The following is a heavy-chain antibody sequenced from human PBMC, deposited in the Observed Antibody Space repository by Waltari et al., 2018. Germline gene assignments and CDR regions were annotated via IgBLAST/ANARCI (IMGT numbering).Heavy chain of an antibody. Sequence: QLQLQESGPGLVKPSETLSLTCTVSGGSISSSSYYWGWIRQPPGKGLEWIGSIYYSGSTYYNPSRKSRVTISVDTSKNQFSLKLSSVTAADTAVYYCARGGNSNFQHWGQGTLVTVSS. J-gene: IGHJ1*01. D-gene: IGHD2-21*02. V-gene: IGHV4-39*01. CDR3: ARGGNSNFQH. CDR2: IYYSGST. CDR1: GGSISSSSYY.